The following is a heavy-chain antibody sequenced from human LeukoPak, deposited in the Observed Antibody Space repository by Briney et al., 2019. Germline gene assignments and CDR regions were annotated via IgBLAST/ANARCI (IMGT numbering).Heavy chain of an antibody. J-gene: IGHJ4*02. CDR1: GFTFSSYA. D-gene: IGHD3-10*01. CDR3: ATSVYYYGSGSPHFFDY. Sequence: GGSLRLSCAASGFTFSSYAMSWVRQAPGKGLEWVSAISGSGGSTYYADSVKGRFTISRDNSKNTLYLQMNSLRAEDTAVYYCATSVYYYGSGSPHFFDYWGQGTLVTVSS. V-gene: IGHV3-23*01. CDR2: ISGSGGST.